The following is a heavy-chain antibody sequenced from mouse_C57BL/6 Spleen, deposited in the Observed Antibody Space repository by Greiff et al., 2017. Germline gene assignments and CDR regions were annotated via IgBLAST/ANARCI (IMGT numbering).Heavy chain of an antibody. V-gene: IGHV1-26*01. J-gene: IGHJ2*01. D-gene: IGHD1-1*01. Sequence: EVQLQQSGPELVKPGASVKISCKASGYTFTDYYMNWVKQSHGKSLEWIGDINPNNGGTSYNQKFKGKATLTVDKSSSTAYMELRSLTSEDSAVYYCAVGRGFDYWGQGTTLTVSS. CDR1: GYTFTDYY. CDR3: AVGRGFDY. CDR2: INPNNGGT.